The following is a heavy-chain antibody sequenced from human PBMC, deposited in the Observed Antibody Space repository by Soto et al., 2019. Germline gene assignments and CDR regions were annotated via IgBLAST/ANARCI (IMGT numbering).Heavy chain of an antibody. CDR2: IYSGGST. Sequence: GGSLRLSCAASGFTFSSYAMSWVRQAPGKGLEWVSVIYSGGSTYYADSVKGRFTISRDNSKNTLYLQMNSLRAEDTAVYYCASSPDLDDSSGYYYYWGQGTLVTVSS. J-gene: IGHJ4*02. CDR3: ASSPDLDDSSGYYYY. D-gene: IGHD3-22*01. CDR1: GFTFSSYA. V-gene: IGHV3-66*01.